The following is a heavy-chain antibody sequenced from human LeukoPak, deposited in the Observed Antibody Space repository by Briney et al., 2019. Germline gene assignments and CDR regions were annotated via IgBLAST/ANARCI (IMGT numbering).Heavy chain of an antibody. J-gene: IGHJ4*02. D-gene: IGHD3-10*01. CDR1: GFTFSNAW. CDR2: IKSKTDGGTT. CDR3: TADYGSGSYDY. Sequence: GGSLRLSCAASGFTFSNAWMSWVRQAPGKGLEWVGRIKSKTDGGTTDYAAPVKGRFTISRDDSKHTLYLQMNSLKTEDTAVYYCTADYGSGSYDYWGQGTLVTVSS. V-gene: IGHV3-15*01.